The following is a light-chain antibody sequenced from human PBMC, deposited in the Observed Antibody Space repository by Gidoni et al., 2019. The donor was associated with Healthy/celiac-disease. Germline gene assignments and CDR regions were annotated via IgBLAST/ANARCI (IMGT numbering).Light chain of an antibody. CDR2: AAS. J-gene: IGKJ1*01. CDR3: QQSYSTLTWT. V-gene: IGKV1-39*01. Sequence: DIQMTQSPSSLSASVGDRVTITCRASQSISSSLNWYQQKPGKAPKLLIYAASSLQSGVPSRFSGSGSWADFTLTISSLQPEDYATYYCQQSYSTLTWTFGQGTKVEIK. CDR1: QSISSS.